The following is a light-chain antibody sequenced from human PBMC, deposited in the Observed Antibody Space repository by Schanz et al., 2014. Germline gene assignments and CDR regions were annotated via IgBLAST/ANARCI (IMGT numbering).Light chain of an antibody. CDR3: AAWDDSLNGWV. Sequence: QSVLTQPPSVSEAPRQRVTISCSGSSSNIGNNAVNWYQQLQGTAPKILIYYDDLLPSGVSDRFSGSKSGTSASLSISGLQSEDEADYYCAAWDDSLNGWVFGGGTKLTVL. CDR2: YDD. CDR1: SSNIGNNA. J-gene: IGLJ3*02. V-gene: IGLV1-36*01.